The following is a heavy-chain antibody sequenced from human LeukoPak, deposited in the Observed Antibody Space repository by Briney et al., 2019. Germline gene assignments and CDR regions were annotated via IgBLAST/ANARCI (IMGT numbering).Heavy chain of an antibody. CDR2: IVVGSGNT. J-gene: IGHJ4*02. CDR3: ASIAVAGTQNSSFDY. D-gene: IGHD6-19*01. V-gene: IGHV1-58*01. CDR1: GFTFTSSA. Sequence: TSVKVSCKASGFTFTSSAVQWVRQAHGQRLEWIGWIVVGSGNTNYAQKFQERVTITRDMSTSTAYMELSSLRSEDTAVYYCASIAVAGTQNSSFDYWGQGTLVTVSS.